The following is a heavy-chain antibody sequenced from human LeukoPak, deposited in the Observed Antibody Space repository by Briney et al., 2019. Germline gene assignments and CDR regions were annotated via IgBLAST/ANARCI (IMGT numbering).Heavy chain of an antibody. CDR2: INIDGST. CDR3: ARAGGSGWFDP. V-gene: IGHV3-74*01. J-gene: IGHJ5*02. Sequence: GSLRLSCAASGFTFRNYRMHWVRQAPGKGLVWVSRINIDGSTRYADSVEGRFTISRDNAKNTLYLQMNSLRAEDTAVYYCARAGGSGWFDPWGQGTLVTVSS. D-gene: IGHD3-10*01. CDR1: GFTFRNYR.